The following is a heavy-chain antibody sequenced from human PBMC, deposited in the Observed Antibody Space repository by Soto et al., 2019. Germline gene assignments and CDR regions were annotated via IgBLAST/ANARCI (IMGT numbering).Heavy chain of an antibody. J-gene: IGHJ4*02. D-gene: IGHD7-27*01. CDR2: IYYSGNT. CDR1: GGSVSSGSYY. Sequence: QVQLQESGPGLVKPSETLSLTCTVSGGSVSSGSYYWSWIRQPPGKGLEWIAYIYYSGNTNYNPSLNSRVTTSVDTSKNQFSLTLSSVTAADTAVYYCARAPRTGVRGGDYWGQGTLVTVSS. CDR3: ARAPRTGVRGGDY. V-gene: IGHV4-61*01.